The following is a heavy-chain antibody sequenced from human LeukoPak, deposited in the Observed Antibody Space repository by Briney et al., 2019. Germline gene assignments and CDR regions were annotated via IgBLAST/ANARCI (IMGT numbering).Heavy chain of an antibody. CDR3: ARDRVFGSSGWEFDY. CDR2: ISYDGSNK. J-gene: IGHJ4*02. Sequence: PGRSLRLSCAASGFTFSSYAMHWVRQAPGKGLEWVAVISYDGSNKYYADSVKGRFTISRDNSKNTLYLQMNSLRAEDTAVYYCARDRVFGSSGWEFDYWGQGTLVTVSS. V-gene: IGHV3-30*04. D-gene: IGHD6-19*01. CDR1: GFTFSSYA.